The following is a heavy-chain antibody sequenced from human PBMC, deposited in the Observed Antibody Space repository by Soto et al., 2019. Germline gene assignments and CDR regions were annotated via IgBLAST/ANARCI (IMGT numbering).Heavy chain of an antibody. CDR2: ISAYNGNT. Sequence: ASVKVSCKASGYTFTSYGISWVRQAPGQGLEWMGWISAYNGNTNYAQKLQGRVTMTTDTSTSTAYMELRSLRSDDTAVYYCARATMVRGVIIFALDDWGQGTLVTVSS. V-gene: IGHV1-18*01. J-gene: IGHJ4*02. D-gene: IGHD3-10*01. CDR1: GYTFTSYG. CDR3: ARATMVRGVIIFALDD.